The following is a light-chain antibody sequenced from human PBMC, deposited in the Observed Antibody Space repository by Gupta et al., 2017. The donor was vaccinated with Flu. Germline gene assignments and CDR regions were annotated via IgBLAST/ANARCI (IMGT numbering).Light chain of an antibody. CDR1: QRIESN. CDR2: GAS. V-gene: IGKV3-15*01. CDR3: QQNNHWPPIT. J-gene: IGKJ4*01. Sequence: ATMHASPGERVPPPCRASQRIESNLAWYKQKPGQAPRLLIYGASARDTDIPVRFSGSGYGTEFTLTISSRQSEDVAGYYCQQNNHWPPITFGGGTKVE.